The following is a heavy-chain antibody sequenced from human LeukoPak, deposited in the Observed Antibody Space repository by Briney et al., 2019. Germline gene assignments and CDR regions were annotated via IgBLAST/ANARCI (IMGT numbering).Heavy chain of an antibody. Sequence: ASVKVSCKASGYTFTGYYMHWVRQAPGQGLEWMRCIKPNNGSTNNAHKFQGRVTMTRDTSISTAYMELSRLRSDDTAVYYCARARGDIVVVQAAIWFDSWGEGTLVSVSS. V-gene: IGHV1-2*02. D-gene: IGHD2-2*01. CDR1: GYTFTGYY. CDR3: ARARGDIVVVQAAIWFDS. CDR2: IKPNNGST. J-gene: IGHJ5*01.